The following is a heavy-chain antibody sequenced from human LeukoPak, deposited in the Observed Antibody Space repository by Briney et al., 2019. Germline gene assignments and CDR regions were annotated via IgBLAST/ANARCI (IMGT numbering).Heavy chain of an antibody. CDR2: INWNGGST. CDR1: GFTFSSYS. CDR3: ASLDSSGSNVVDY. V-gene: IGHV3-20*04. D-gene: IGHD3-22*01. Sequence: GGSLRLSCAASGFTFSSYSMSWVRQAPGKGLEWVSGINWNGGSTGYADSVKGRFTISRDNAKNSLYLQMNSLRAEDTALYYCASLDSSGSNVVDYWGQGTLDTVSS. J-gene: IGHJ4*02.